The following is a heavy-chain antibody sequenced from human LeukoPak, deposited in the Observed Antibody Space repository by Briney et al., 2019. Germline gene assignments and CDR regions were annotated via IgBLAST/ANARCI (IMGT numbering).Heavy chain of an antibody. D-gene: IGHD6-19*01. CDR3: ARGPQGVAVAKIFDY. V-gene: IGHV4-4*07. J-gene: IGHJ4*02. CDR2: IYTSGST. Sequence: PSETLSLTCTVSGGSISSYYWSWIRQPAGKGLEWIGRIYTSGSTNYNPSLKSRVTMSVDTSKYQFSLKLSSVTAADTAVYYCARGPQGVAVAKIFDYWGQGTLVTVSS. CDR1: GGSISSYY.